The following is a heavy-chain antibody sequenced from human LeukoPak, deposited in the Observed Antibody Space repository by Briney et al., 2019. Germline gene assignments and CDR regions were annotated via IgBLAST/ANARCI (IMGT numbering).Heavy chain of an antibody. J-gene: IGHJ4*02. V-gene: IGHV3-21*04. Sequence: PGGSLRLSCAASGFDFESYTMTWVRQAPGKGLEWVSLISATSSDINYAESVRGRFTITRDNAKNSLFLQMDSLRVEDMAIYYCAKGLFSAFDKYLDSWGQGTLVTVSS. CDR1: GFDFESYT. D-gene: IGHD5-12*01. CDR2: ISATSSDI. CDR3: AKGLFSAFDKYLDS.